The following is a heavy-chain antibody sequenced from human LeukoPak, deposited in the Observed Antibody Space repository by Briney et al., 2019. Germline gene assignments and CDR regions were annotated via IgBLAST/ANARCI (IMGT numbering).Heavy chain of an antibody. D-gene: IGHD3-10*01. CDR3: ARDRTYYGSGSYPDY. Sequence: ASVKVSCKVSGYTLTELSMHWVRQAPGKGLEWMGGFDPEDGETIYAQKFQGRVTMTTDTSTSTAYMELRSLRSDDTAVYYCARDRTYYGSGSYPDYWGQGTLVTVSS. V-gene: IGHV1-24*01. CDR1: GYTLTELS. J-gene: IGHJ4*02. CDR2: FDPEDGET.